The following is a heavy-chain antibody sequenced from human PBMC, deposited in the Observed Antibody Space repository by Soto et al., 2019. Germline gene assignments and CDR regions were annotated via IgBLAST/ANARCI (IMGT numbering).Heavy chain of an antibody. CDR1: GGTFSGTA. CDR3: VRASHNNWFKFFH. J-gene: IGHJ4*02. V-gene: IGHV1-69*01. D-gene: IGHD1-1*01. CDR2: IIPMFAIT. Sequence: QVQLVQSGAEVKKPGSSVTVSCKVSGGTFSGTAINWVRQAPGQGHEWLGGIIPMFAITHYAPKFQGRVAITADDSTSTAYMQLNSLRSDDTAVYHCVRASHNNWFKFFHWGQGTRVSVSS.